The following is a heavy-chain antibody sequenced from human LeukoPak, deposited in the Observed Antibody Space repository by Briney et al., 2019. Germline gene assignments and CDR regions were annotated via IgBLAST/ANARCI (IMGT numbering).Heavy chain of an antibody. D-gene: IGHD2-2*01. J-gene: IGHJ4*02. CDR3: ARLVVVPAAVVF. CDR1: DDSITMYY. V-gene: IGHV4-38-2*02. Sequence: PSETLSLTCTVSDDSITMYYWTWIRQPPGKGLEWIGSIYHSGSTYYNPSLKSRVTISVDTSKNQFSLKLSSVTAADTAVYYCARLVVVPAAVVFWGQGTLVTVSS. CDR2: IYHSGST.